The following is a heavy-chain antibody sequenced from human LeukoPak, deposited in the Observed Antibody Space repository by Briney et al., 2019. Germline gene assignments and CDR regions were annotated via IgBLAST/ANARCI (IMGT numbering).Heavy chain of an antibody. CDR1: GYTFTSYG. D-gene: IGHD6-13*01. CDR2: ISAYNGNT. Sequence: GASVKVSCKASGYTFTSYGISWVRQAPGQGLEWMGWISAYNGNTNYAQKLQGRVTMTTDTSTSTAYMELSSLTSEDTAVYYCASGDSSSWYEYWGQGTLVTVSS. CDR3: ASGDSSSWYEY. V-gene: IGHV1-18*01. J-gene: IGHJ4*02.